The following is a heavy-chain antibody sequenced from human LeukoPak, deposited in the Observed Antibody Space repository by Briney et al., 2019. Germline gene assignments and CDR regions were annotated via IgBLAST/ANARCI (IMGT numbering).Heavy chain of an antibody. J-gene: IGHJ4*02. D-gene: IGHD6-19*01. Sequence: SETLSLTCAVYGGSFSGYYWSWIRQPPGKGLEWIGEINHSGSTNYNPSLKSRVTISVDTSKNQFSLKLSSVTAADTAVYYCARRSGWYGYLDYWGQGTLVTVST. CDR2: INHSGST. V-gene: IGHV4-34*01. CDR1: GGSFSGYY. CDR3: ARRSGWYGYLDY.